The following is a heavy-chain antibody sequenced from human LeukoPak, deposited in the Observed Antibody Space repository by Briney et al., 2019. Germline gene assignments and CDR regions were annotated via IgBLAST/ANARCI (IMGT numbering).Heavy chain of an antibody. CDR1: GVSITDYY. Sequence: PSETLSLTCTVSGVSITDYYWSWIRRPPGKGLEWIGYIHYSGSTNYNPSLKSRVTISMGTSENQFSLKLNSVTAADTAVYYCARDRILRGAFDIWGQGTMVTVSS. D-gene: IGHD3-10*01. J-gene: IGHJ3*02. CDR2: IHYSGST. CDR3: ARDRILRGAFDI. V-gene: IGHV4-59*01.